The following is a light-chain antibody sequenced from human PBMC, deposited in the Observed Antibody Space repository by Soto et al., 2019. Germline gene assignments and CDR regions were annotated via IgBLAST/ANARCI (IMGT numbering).Light chain of an antibody. Sequence: EIVLTQSPGTLSLSPGERATLSCRASQSVSSSYLAWYQQKPGQAPRLLIYGASSRATGIPDRFSGSGSGTDFPLTISRLEPEDFAVYYCQQYGSSPLTFGQGTRVDIK. CDR2: GAS. CDR1: QSVSSSY. J-gene: IGKJ1*01. CDR3: QQYGSSPLT. V-gene: IGKV3-20*01.